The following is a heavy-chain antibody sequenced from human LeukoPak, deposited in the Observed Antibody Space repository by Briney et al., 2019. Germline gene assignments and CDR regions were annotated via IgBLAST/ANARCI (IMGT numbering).Heavy chain of an antibody. D-gene: IGHD2-15*01. CDR2: FSSSSSFT. J-gene: IGHJ6*02. V-gene: IGHV3-11*05. Sequence: GGSLSLSCAASGLTFSDSYMSSIRQAPGQGLEWVSYFSSSSSFTNYADSLKGRFTISKDKAKNSLYLQMYSRRAEVTAVYYCARGYCSGRRPAECYGMDVWGQGTTVTVSS. CDR1: GLTFSDSY. CDR3: ARGYCSGRRPAECYGMDV.